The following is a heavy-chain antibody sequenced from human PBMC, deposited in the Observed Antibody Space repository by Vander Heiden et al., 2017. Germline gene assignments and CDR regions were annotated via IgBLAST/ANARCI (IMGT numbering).Heavy chain of an antibody. CDR2: IIPDSGGT. CDR3: ARVQWDQLMGAFDI. V-gene: IGHV1-2*06. CDR1: GYTFTGDY. Sequence: QVPLVASGAVATVPGASVKEACKSSGYTFTGDYMHWVRQAPGQGLEWMGRIIPDSGGTKYAQKFQGRVTMTRDTSISTAYMELSRLRSDDSAVYYCARVQWDQLMGAFDIWGQGTMVTVSS. J-gene: IGHJ3*02. D-gene: IGHD1-26*01.